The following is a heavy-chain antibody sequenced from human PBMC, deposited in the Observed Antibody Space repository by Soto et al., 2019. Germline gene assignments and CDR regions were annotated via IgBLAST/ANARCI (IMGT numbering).Heavy chain of an antibody. CDR2: IIPILGIA. CDR3: ADGGMGV. J-gene: IGHJ6*04. Sequence: QVQLVQSGAEETKPGSSVKVSCKTSGDTFSSYTISWVRQAPGQGLEWMGRIIPILGIANYAQNFRGRAMITADKSTSTAYVELSGLRAEDTAVYYCADGGMGVWGEGTTVTVSS. V-gene: IGHV1-69*02. CDR1: GDTFSSYT.